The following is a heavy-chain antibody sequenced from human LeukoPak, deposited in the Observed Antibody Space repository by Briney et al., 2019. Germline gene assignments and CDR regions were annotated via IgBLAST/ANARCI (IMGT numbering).Heavy chain of an antibody. CDR1: GFTFSSYE. CDR2: ISSSGSTI. V-gene: IGHV3-48*03. CDR3: ARGTMIVVVTPSGIVY. J-gene: IGHJ4*02. Sequence: PGWSLRLSCAASGFTFSSYEMNWVRQAPGKGLEWASYISSSGSTIYYADSVKGRFTISRDNAKNSLYLQMNSLRAEDTAVYYCARGTMIVVVTPSGIVYWGQGTLVTVSS. D-gene: IGHD3-22*01.